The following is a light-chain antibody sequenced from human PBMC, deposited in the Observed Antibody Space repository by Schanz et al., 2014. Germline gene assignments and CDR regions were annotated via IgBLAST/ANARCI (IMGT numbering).Light chain of an antibody. V-gene: IGLV2-8*01. Sequence: QSALTQPPSASGSPGQSVSISCTGTSSDVGGYNYVSWYQQHPGKAPRLLIYEVSERPSGVPDRFSGSKSGNTASLTVSGLLAEDEADYYCSSYGGSNFVVFGGGTKLTVL. CDR1: SSDVGGYNY. CDR3: SSYGGSNFVV. CDR2: EVS. J-gene: IGLJ2*01.